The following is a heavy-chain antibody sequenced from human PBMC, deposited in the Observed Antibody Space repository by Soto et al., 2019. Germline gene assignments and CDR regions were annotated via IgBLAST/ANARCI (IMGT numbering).Heavy chain of an antibody. Sequence: GESLKISCKGSGYSFTSYWIGWVRQMPGKGLEWMGIIYPGDSDTRYSPSFQGQVTISADKSISTAYRQWNSLKASDTAMYYGARHVGGDFYAPTYYYYYYMDVWGKGTTVTVSS. CDR1: GYSFTSYW. CDR2: IYPGDSDT. J-gene: IGHJ6*03. V-gene: IGHV5-51*01. CDR3: ARHVGGDFYAPTYYYYYYMDV. D-gene: IGHD2-2*01.